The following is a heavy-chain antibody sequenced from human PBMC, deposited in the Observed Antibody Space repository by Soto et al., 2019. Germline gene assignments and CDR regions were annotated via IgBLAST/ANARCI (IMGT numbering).Heavy chain of an antibody. Sequence: PGGSLRLSCAASGFTVSSNYMNWVRQAPGKGLEWVSVISGSGDATYYADSVKGRFTISRDNSKNTLCLQMNSLRAEDTAVYYCARQEYTTTWYVEYWGQGTLVTVSS. D-gene: IGHD6-13*01. CDR1: GFTVSSNY. CDR2: ISGSGDAT. J-gene: IGHJ4*02. CDR3: ARQEYTTTWYVEY. V-gene: IGHV3-23*01.